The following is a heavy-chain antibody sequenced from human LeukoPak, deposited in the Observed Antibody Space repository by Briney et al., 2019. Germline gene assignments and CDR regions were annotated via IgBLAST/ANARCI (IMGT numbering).Heavy chain of an antibody. CDR1: GYSISSGYY. Sequence: PSETLSLTCAVSGYSISSGYYWGWIRQPPGKGLEWIGSIYHSGSTYYNPSLKGRVTISVDTSKNQFSLKLSSVTAADTAVYYCARPVVGCSSTSCSWSYWGQGTLVTVSS. CDR3: ARPVVGCSSTSCSWSY. D-gene: IGHD2-2*01. J-gene: IGHJ4*02. CDR2: IYHSGST. V-gene: IGHV4-38-2*01.